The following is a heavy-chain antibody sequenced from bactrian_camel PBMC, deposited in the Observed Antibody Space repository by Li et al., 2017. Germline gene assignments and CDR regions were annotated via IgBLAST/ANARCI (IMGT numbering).Heavy chain of an antibody. Sequence: VQLVESGGGMVQPGGSLRLSCEASGFTFSNYAMYWVRQVPGKGLDWVSRINTGDTYYAPSVQGRFTISRDNAKNTLFLQMNSLKTEDTGVYYCASATNNYWGQGTQVTVS. V-gene: IGHV3S31*01. CDR3: ASATNNY. CDR2: INTGDT. D-gene: IGHD3*01. CDR1: GFTFSNYA. J-gene: IGHJ4*01.